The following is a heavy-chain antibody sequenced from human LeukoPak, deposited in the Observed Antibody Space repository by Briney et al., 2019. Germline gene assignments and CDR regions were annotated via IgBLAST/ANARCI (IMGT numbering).Heavy chain of an antibody. CDR2: ISGSGGST. V-gene: IGHV3-23*01. CDR3: ARVDCSSTSCPYYYGMDV. J-gene: IGHJ6*04. CDR1: GFTFSSYA. D-gene: IGHD2-2*01. Sequence: GGSLRLSCAASGFTFSSYAMSWVRQAPGKGLEWVSAISGSGGSTYYADSVKGRFTISRDNSKNTLYLQMNSLRAEDTAVYYCARVDCSSTSCPYYYGMDVWGKGTTVTVSS.